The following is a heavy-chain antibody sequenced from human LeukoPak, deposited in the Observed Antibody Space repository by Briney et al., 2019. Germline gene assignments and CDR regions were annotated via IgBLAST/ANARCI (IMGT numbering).Heavy chain of an antibody. CDR1: GGSISSSSYY. CDR2: IYYSGST. Sequence: SETLSLTCTVSGGSISSSSYYWGWIRQPPGKGLEWIGSIYYSGSTYYNPSLKSRVTISVDTSKNQFSLKLSSVTAADTAVYYCARASGLEWLFYYYYYMDVWGKGTTVTVSS. J-gene: IGHJ6*03. D-gene: IGHD3-3*01. CDR3: ARASGLEWLFYYYYYMDV. V-gene: IGHV4-39*07.